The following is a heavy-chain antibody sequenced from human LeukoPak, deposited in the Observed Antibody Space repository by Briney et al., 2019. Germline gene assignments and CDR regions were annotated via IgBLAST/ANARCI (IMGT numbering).Heavy chain of an antibody. Sequence: PGGSLRLPCAASGFTLRGYTMNWVRQAPGKGLEWVSSISSGSDYIYNADSVKGRFTISRDNAKNSLYLQMNSLRAEDTALYYCAKGAGHYYDSSGYYESHHDYWGQGTLVTVSS. V-gene: IGHV3-21*04. CDR2: ISSGSDYI. J-gene: IGHJ4*02. CDR3: AKGAGHYYDSSGYYESHHDY. CDR1: GFTLRGYT. D-gene: IGHD3-22*01.